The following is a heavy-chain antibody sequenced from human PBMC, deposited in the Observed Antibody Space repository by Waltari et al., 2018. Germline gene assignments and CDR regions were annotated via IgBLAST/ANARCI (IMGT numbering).Heavy chain of an antibody. J-gene: IGHJ2*01. CDR3: ARGYYGSGTYYDWYFDL. CDR1: GFTITSFA. Sequence: VQLLESGGGLGQPGGSLRLSCAASGFTITSFAMSWVRQAPGKGLEWVSAICTTGTTTYYADPVRGRFSIARDNTKNTLYLQLSSLRGEDTAVYYCARGYYGSGTYYDWYFDLWGRGTGITVSS. D-gene: IGHD3-10*01. CDR2: ICTTGTTT. V-gene: IGHV3-23*01.